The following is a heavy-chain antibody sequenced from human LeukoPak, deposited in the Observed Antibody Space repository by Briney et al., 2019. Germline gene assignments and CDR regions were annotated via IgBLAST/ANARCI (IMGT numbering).Heavy chain of an antibody. Sequence: GGSLRLSCAASGFTFSNYKMNWVRQAPGKGLEWVSYISSSGSIIYYSDSVKARFTISRHNSKNTLYLQMNSLRAEDTAVYYCARVRYSTSLDYWGQGTLVTVSP. CDR1: GFTFSNYK. D-gene: IGHD6-6*01. J-gene: IGHJ4*02. CDR2: ISSSGSII. CDR3: ARVRYSTSLDY. V-gene: IGHV3-48*01.